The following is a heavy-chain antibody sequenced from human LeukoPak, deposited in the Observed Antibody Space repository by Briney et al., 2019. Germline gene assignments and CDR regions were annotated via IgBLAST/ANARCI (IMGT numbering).Heavy chain of an antibody. V-gene: IGHV1-46*01. J-gene: IGHJ3*02. Sequence: ASVKVSCKASGYTFTSYYMHWVRQAPGQGLEWMGIINPSGGSTSYAQKFQGRVTMTRDTSTSTVYMELSSLRSEDTAVYYCARVDCSSTSCRDAFDIWDQGTMVTVSS. CDR3: ARVDCSSTSCRDAFDI. D-gene: IGHD2-2*01. CDR2: INPSGGST. CDR1: GYTFTSYY.